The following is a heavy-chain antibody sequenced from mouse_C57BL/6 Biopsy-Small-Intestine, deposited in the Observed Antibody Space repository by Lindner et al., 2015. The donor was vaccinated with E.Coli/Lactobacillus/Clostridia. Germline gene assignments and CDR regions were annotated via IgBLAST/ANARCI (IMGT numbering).Heavy chain of an antibody. Sequence: SVKVSCKASGYTFTGYYMHWVRQAPGQGLEWMGWMNPDSGSIGSAQKFQGRLTMTRDTSISTAYMELSRLRSDDTAVYYCAMSSRTGCNRVCFFDYWGQGTLVTVSS. D-gene: IGHD1-2*01. CDR3: AMSSRTGCNRVCFFDY. J-gene: IGHJ4*01. CDR1: GYTFTGYY. V-gene: IGHV1-34*01. CDR2: MNPDSGSI.